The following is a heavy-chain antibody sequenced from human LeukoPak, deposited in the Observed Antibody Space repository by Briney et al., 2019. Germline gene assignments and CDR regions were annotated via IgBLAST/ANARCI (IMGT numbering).Heavy chain of an antibody. Sequence: SETLSLTCTVSGGSISSYYWSWIRKPPGKGLEWIGYIYYSGSTNYNPSLKSRVTISVDTSKNQFSLKLSSVTAADTAVYYCARMGLWFGELSTYYYYGMDVWGKGTTVTVSS. V-gene: IGHV4-59*01. CDR1: GGSISSYY. CDR3: ARMGLWFGELSTYYYYGMDV. D-gene: IGHD3-10*01. J-gene: IGHJ6*04. CDR2: IYYSGST.